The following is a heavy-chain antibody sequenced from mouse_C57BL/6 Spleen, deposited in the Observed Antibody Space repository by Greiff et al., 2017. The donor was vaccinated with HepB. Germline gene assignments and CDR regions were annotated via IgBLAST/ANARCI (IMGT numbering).Heavy chain of an antibody. CDR1: GFSLTSYG. CDR3: ARIGYDYDEDAMDY. D-gene: IGHD2-4*01. CDR2: IWSGGST. Sequence: VQLQQSGPGLVQPSQSLSITCTVSGFSLTSYGVHWVRQSPGKGLEWLGVIWSGGSTDYNAAFISRLSISKDNSKSQVFFKMNSLQADDTAIYYCARIGYDYDEDAMDYWGQGTSVTVSS. J-gene: IGHJ4*01. V-gene: IGHV2-2*01.